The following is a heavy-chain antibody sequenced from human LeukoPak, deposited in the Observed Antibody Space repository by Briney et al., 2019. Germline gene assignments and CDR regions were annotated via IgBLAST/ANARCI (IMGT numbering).Heavy chain of an antibody. J-gene: IGHJ4*02. CDR3: TTSRYGSGSYYVYFDY. CDR1: GFTFSNAR. Sequence: GGSLRLSCAASGFTFSNARMSWVRQAPGKGLEWVGRIKSKTDGGTTDYAAPVKGRFTISRDDSKNTLYLQMNSLKTEDTAVYYCTTSRYGSGSYYVYFDYWGQGTLVTVSS. V-gene: IGHV3-15*01. D-gene: IGHD3-10*01. CDR2: IKSKTDGGTT.